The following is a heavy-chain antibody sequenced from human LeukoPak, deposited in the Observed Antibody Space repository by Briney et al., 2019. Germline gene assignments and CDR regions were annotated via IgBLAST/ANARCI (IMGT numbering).Heavy chain of an antibody. Sequence: GGSLRLSCAASGFTFSSYWMHWVRQAPGKGLVWVSRINSDGSSTSYADSVKGRFTISRDNAKNTLYLQMNSLRAEDMAVYYCARAKSPVSWYYDSSGYSTWVFFDYWGQGTLVTVSS. D-gene: IGHD3-22*01. CDR2: INSDGSST. CDR3: ARAKSPVSWYYDSSGYSTWVFFDY. J-gene: IGHJ4*02. CDR1: GFTFSSYW. V-gene: IGHV3-74*01.